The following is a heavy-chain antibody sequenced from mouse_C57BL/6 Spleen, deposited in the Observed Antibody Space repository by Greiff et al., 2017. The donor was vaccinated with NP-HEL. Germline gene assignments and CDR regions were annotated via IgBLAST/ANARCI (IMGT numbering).Heavy chain of an antibody. D-gene: IGHD2-2*01. CDR2: IRSKSNNYAT. Sequence: EVHLVESGGGLVQPKGSLKLSCAASGFSFNTYAMNWVRQAPGKGLEWVARIRSKSNNYATYYADSVKDRFTISRDDSESMLYLQMNNLKTEDTAMYYCVRAYGYDGAWFAYWGQGTLVTVSA. J-gene: IGHJ3*01. CDR3: VRAYGYDGAWFAY. V-gene: IGHV10-1*01. CDR1: GFSFNTYA.